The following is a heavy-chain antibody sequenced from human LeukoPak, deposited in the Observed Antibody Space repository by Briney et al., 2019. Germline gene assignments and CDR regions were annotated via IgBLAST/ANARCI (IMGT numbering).Heavy chain of an antibody. J-gene: IGHJ3*02. CDR3: ARSYYDSSGYYPGAFDI. Sequence: PGGSLRLSCAASGFTVSTNYMSWVRQAPAKGLEWVSVIYSGGNTFYADSVKGRFTISRDNSKNTLYLQMSSLRAEDTAVYYCARSYYDSSGYYPGAFDIWGQGTMVTVSS. CDR2: IYSGGNT. V-gene: IGHV3-66*02. D-gene: IGHD3-22*01. CDR1: GFTVSTNY.